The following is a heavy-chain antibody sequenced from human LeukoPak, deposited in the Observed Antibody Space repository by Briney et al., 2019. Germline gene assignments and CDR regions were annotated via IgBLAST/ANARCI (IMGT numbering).Heavy chain of an antibody. D-gene: IGHD2-15*01. Sequence: GGSLRLSCAASGFTVSSNYMSWVRQAPGKGLEWVAYIKKTGSETYYVDSVKGRFTITRDNTRNSLFLQMYSLRAEDTAVYFCAREDGYCSGGNCYSYFDSWGQGTLVTLSS. CDR2: IKKTGSET. CDR1: GFTVSSNY. J-gene: IGHJ4*02. CDR3: AREDGYCSGGNCYSYFDS. V-gene: IGHV3-7*01.